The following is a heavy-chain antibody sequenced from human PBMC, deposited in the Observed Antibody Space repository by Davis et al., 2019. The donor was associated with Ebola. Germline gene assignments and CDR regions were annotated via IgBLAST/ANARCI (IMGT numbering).Heavy chain of an antibody. Sequence: SETLSLTCAVYGGSSNGYYWSWIRQPPGKGLEWIGEINHSGSTNYNPSLKSRVTISVDTSKNQFSLKLSSVTAADTAVYYCARERYYDSSGFLYYYYMDVWGKGTTVTVSS. V-gene: IGHV4-34*01. CDR3: ARERYYDSSGFLYYYYMDV. CDR1: GGSSNGYY. D-gene: IGHD3-22*01. CDR2: INHSGST. J-gene: IGHJ6*03.